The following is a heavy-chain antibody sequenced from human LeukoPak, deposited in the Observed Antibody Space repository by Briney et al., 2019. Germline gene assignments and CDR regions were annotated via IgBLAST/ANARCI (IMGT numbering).Heavy chain of an antibody. CDR2: IGTAGDT. J-gene: IGHJ6*02. V-gene: IGHV3-13*01. Sequence: QPGGSLRLSCAASGFTFSNYDMHWVRQATGKGLEWVSAIGTAGDTYYPGSVKGRFTISREDAKNSLYLQMNSLRAGDTAVYYCARGPATVTASYYYYGTDVWGQGTTVTVSS. CDR3: ARGPATVTASYYYYGTDV. CDR1: GFTFSNYD. D-gene: IGHD4-17*01.